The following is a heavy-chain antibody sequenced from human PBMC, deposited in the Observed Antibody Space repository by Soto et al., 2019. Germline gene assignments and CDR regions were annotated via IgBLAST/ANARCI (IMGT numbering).Heavy chain of an antibody. D-gene: IGHD6-6*01. V-gene: IGHV1-69*01. CDR3: ARRSSSTGRSNWFDP. CDR2: IIPIFGTA. Sequence: QVQLVQSGAEVKKPGSSVKVSCKASGGTFSSYAISWVRQAPGQGPEWMGGIIPIFGTANYAQKFQGRVTITADESTSTAYMELSSLRSEDTAVYYCARRSSSTGRSNWFDPWGQGTLVTVSS. CDR1: GGTFSSYA. J-gene: IGHJ5*02.